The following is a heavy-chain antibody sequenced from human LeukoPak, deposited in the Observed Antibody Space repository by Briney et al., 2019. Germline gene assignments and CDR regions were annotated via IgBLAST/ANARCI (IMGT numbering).Heavy chain of an antibody. V-gene: IGHV3-20*04. J-gene: IGHJ4*02. D-gene: IGHD3-22*01. CDR2: INWSGVRV. CDR1: GFTFDDYG. Sequence: HGRSLRLSCAASGFTFDDYGMSAVRQVPGKGLEWVSGINWSGVRVGYGDSVKGRFTISRDNAKNSLYLQMNSLRADDTALYYCARTYDSTDYWGQGTLVTVSS. CDR3: ARTYDSTDY.